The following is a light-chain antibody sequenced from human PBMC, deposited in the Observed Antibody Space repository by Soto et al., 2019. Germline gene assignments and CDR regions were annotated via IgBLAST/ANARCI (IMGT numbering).Light chain of an antibody. CDR3: QQGDRFPFT. CDR2: AAS. J-gene: IGKJ4*01. CDR1: QDISSW. V-gene: IGKV1-12*01. Sequence: DIQMTQSPSSVSASVGDRVTITCRASQDISSWVAWYQQKPGKAPKLLISAASSLQSGVPRRFSGSGSGTDFTLIISSLQPDDFATYFCQQGDRFPFTFGGGTKVEIK.